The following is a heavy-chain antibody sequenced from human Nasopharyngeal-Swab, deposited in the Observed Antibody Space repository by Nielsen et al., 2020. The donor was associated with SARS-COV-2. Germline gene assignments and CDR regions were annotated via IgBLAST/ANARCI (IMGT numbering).Heavy chain of an antibody. CDR2: ISGSGGST. CDR3: AKGRKSKMAVSAILPFDY. CDR1: GFTFSSYA. Sequence: GESLKISCAASGFTFSSYAMSWVRQAPGKGLEWVSAISGSGGSTYYADSVKGRFTISRDNSKNTLYLQMNSLRAEDTAVYYCAKGRKSKMAVSAILPFDYWGQGTLVTVSS. D-gene: IGHD2-8*02. J-gene: IGHJ4*02. V-gene: IGHV3-23*01.